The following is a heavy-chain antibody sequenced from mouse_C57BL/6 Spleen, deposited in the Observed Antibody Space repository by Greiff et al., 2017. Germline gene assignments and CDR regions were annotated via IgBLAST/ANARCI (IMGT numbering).Heavy chain of an antibody. V-gene: IGHV5-9-1*02. CDR1: GFTFSSYA. J-gene: IGHJ4*01. Sequence: EVNVVESGEGLVKPGGSLKLSCAASGFTFSSYAMSWVRQTPEKRLEWVAYISSGGDYIYYADTVKGRFTISRDNARNTLYLQMSSLKSEDTAMYYCTRERGTGSYYAMDYWGQGTSVTVSS. CDR2: ISSGGDYI. D-gene: IGHD4-1*01. CDR3: TRERGTGSYYAMDY.